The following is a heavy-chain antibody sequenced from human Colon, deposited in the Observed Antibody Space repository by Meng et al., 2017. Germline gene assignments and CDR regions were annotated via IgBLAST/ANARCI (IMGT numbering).Heavy chain of an antibody. CDR3: ARALNRDGYNYPDFDY. CDR1: RFTFSSYA. CDR2: ISYDGSNK. J-gene: IGHJ4*02. D-gene: IGHD5-24*01. Sequence: GESLKIPCAASRFTFSSYAMHWVRQAPGKGLEWVAVISYDGSNKYYADSVKGRFTISRDNSKNTLYLQMNSLRAEDTAVYYCARALNRDGYNYPDFDYWGQGTLVTVSS. V-gene: IGHV3-30*04.